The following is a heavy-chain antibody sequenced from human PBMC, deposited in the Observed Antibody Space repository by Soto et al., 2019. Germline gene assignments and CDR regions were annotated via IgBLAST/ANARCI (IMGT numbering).Heavy chain of an antibody. CDR2: IYYSGST. CDR3: ARGKVGLRLGELPI. CDR1: GGSISSGGYY. V-gene: IGHV4-31*03. Sequence: QVQLQESGPGLVKPSQTLSLTCTVSGGSISSGGYYWSWIRQHPGKGLEWIGYIYYSGSTYYNPPLKRRVTTTAATSKNQSPLNLRSVTAADTAVYYGARGKVGLRLGELPIWGQGTLVTVSS. J-gene: IGHJ4*02. D-gene: IGHD3-16*01.